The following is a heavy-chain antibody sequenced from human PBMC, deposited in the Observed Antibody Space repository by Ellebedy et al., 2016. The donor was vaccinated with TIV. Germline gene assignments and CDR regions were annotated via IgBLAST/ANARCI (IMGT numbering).Heavy chain of an antibody. CDR1: GFTFSSYE. CDR3: ARGYGSGQIDAFDI. D-gene: IGHD3-10*01. Sequence: GESLKISCAASGFTFSSYEMNWVRQAPGKGLEWVSYISSSGSTIYYADSVKGRFTISRDNAKNSLYLQMNSLRAEDTAVYYCARGYGSGQIDAFDIWGQGTMVTISS. CDR2: ISSSGSTI. V-gene: IGHV3-48*03. J-gene: IGHJ3*02.